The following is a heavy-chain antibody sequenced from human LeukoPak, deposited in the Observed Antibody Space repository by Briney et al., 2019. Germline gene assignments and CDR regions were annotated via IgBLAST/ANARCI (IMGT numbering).Heavy chain of an antibody. V-gene: IGHV4-39*01. J-gene: IGHJ4*02. Sequence: SETLSLTCTVSGGSISSSSYYRGWIRQPPGKGLEWIGSIYYSGSTYYNPSLKSRVTISVDTSKHQFSLKLSSVTAADTAVYYCARVPHSVEGSMKAVFIHYFDYWGQGSLVTVSS. CDR1: GGSISSSSYY. CDR3: ARVPHSVEGSMKAVFIHYFDY. CDR2: IYYSGST. D-gene: IGHD3-22*01.